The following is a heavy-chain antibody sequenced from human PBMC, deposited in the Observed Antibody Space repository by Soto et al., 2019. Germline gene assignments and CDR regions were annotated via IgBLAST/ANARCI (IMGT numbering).Heavy chain of an antibody. CDR3: ARGIATGQLDP. D-gene: IGHD2-15*01. CDR2: INPDNGNT. CDR1: GYTFTRYT. V-gene: IGHV1-3*01. Sequence: ASVKVSCKASGYTFTRYTMNWVRQSPGQRLEWMGWINPDNGNTKSSQKFQDRVIITRDTSASTAYMDLSSLRSEDTAVYYCARGIATGQLDPWGQGTLVTVSS. J-gene: IGHJ5*02.